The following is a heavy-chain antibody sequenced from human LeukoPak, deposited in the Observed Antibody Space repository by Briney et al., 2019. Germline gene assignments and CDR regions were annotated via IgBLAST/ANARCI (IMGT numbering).Heavy chain of an antibody. V-gene: IGHV4-31*03. Sequence: SETLSLTCTVSGVSISSGPYYWTWVRQYPGGGLEYIGYIHHSGLTYYNPSLKSRLTISMDTPESQFSLQLRSVTAADTAVFFCAASYYDTLNGLDYWGQGTRVTVSS. CDR1: GVSISSGPYY. D-gene: IGHD3-9*01. CDR2: IHHSGLT. CDR3: AASYYDTLNGLDY. J-gene: IGHJ4*02.